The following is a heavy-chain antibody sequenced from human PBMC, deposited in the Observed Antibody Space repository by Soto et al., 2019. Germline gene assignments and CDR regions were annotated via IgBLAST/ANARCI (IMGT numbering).Heavy chain of an antibody. CDR3: ARDRYSYYDFWSGSLPYYYYGMDV. V-gene: IGHV4-30-2*01. CDR1: GGSISSGGYS. J-gene: IGHJ6*02. D-gene: IGHD3-3*01. Sequence: SETLSLTCAVSGGSISSGGYSWSWLRQPPGKGLEWIGYIFHSGSTYYNPSLKSRVTISVDGSKNHFSLELSSVTAADTAVYYCARDRYSYYDFWSGSLPYYYYGMDVWGQGTTVT. CDR2: IFHSGST.